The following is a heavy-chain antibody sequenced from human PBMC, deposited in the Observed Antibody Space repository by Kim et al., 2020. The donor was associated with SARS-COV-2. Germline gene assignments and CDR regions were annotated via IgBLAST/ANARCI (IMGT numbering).Heavy chain of an antibody. Sequence: SETLSLTCAVSGGSISSSNWWSWVRQPPGKGLEWIGEIYHSGSTNYNPSLKSRVTISVDKSKNQFSLKLSSVTAADTAVYYCARKSHTYYYDSSGYSYYYYMDVWGKGTTVTVSS. CDR3: ARKSHTYYYDSSGYSYYYYMDV. J-gene: IGHJ6*03. D-gene: IGHD3-22*01. CDR1: GGSISSSNW. CDR2: IYHSGST. V-gene: IGHV4-4*02.